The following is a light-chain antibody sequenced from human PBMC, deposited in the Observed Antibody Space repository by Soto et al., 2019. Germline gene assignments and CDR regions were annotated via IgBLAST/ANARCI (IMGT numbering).Light chain of an antibody. CDR3: QQYYTYPWT. Sequence: DIQMTQSPSTLSASVGDRVTITCRANQSITDWLAWYQQKPGKAPNLLIYKASRLESGVPSRFTGGGSGTEFTLTISSLQPDDFATYYCQQYYTYPWTFGQGTKVEIK. J-gene: IGKJ1*01. CDR1: QSITDW. V-gene: IGKV1-5*03. CDR2: KAS.